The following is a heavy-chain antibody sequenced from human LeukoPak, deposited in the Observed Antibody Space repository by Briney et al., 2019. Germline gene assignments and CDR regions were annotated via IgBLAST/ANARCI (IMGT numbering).Heavy chain of an antibody. CDR2: ISWNSGSI. CDR3: AKDREGRSGGYLDY. D-gene: IGHD3-3*01. J-gene: IGHJ4*02. CDR1: GFTFDDYA. Sequence: GGSLRLSCAASGFTFDDYAMHWVRQAPGKGLEWVSGISWNSGSIGYADSVKGRFTISRDNAKNSLYLQMNSLRAEDTALYYCAKDREGRSGGYLDYWGQGTLVTVSS. V-gene: IGHV3-9*01.